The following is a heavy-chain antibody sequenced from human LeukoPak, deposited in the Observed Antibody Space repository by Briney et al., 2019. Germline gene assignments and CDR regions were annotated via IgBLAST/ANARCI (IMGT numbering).Heavy chain of an antibody. Sequence: ASVKVSCKASGYTFTGYYMHWVRQAPGQGLEWMGWINPNSGGTNYAQKFQGRVTMTRDTSISTAYMELSRLRSDDTAVYYCARARGIAVAGVYYFDYWGRGTLVTVSS. D-gene: IGHD6-19*01. CDR3: ARARGIAVAGVYYFDY. CDR2: INPNSGGT. J-gene: IGHJ4*02. V-gene: IGHV1-2*02. CDR1: GYTFTGYY.